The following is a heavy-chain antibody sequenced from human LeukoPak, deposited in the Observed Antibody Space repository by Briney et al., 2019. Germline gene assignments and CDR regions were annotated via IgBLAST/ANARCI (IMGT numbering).Heavy chain of an antibody. Sequence: GGSLRPSCAASGFTFSSYAMSWVRQAPGKGLEWVSAISGSGGSTYYADSVKGRFTISRDNSKNTLYLQMNSLRAEDTAVYYCAKDELYYYDSSGYYYYWGQGTLVTVSS. CDR3: AKDELYYYDSSGYYYY. V-gene: IGHV3-23*01. CDR1: GFTFSSYA. D-gene: IGHD3-22*01. J-gene: IGHJ4*02. CDR2: ISGSGGST.